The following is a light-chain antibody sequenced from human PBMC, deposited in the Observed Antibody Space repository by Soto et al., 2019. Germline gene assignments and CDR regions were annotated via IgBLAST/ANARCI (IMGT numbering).Light chain of an antibody. CDR2: GAS. CDR3: QQYDSAPQT. V-gene: IGKV3-15*01. J-gene: IGKJ1*01. CDR1: QSVSSN. Sequence: EIVMSYSPATLSVSPGGRATLSRRASQSVSSNLAWYQQKPGQAPRLLIYGASTRATGIPARFSGSGSGTEFTLTISSLQPEDVATYYCQQYDSAPQTFGQGTKVDI.